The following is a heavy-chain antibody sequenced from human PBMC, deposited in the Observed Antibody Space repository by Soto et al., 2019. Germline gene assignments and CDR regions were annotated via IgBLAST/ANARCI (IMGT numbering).Heavy chain of an antibody. D-gene: IGHD3-10*01. Sequence: SETLSLTCAVSGGSFSGYYWSWIRQPPGKGLEWIGEINHSGSTNYNPSLKSRVTISVDTSKNQFYLKVSSVTAAGKAVYYCARARFGDGNDYWGQGTLVTVSS. J-gene: IGHJ4*02. CDR3: ARARFGDGNDY. CDR1: GGSFSGYY. CDR2: INHSGST. V-gene: IGHV4-34*01.